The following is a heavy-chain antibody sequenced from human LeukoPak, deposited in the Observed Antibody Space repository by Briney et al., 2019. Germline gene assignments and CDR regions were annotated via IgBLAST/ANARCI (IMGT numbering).Heavy chain of an antibody. D-gene: IGHD4-23*01. CDR1: GFSVSEHY. CDR2: IYTNGNT. CDR3: ARDRPHGGHNGFDS. V-gene: IGHV3-53*01. J-gene: IGHJ4*02. Sequence: GGSLRLSCAASGFSVSEHYMNWIRQAPGMGLEWVSAIYTNGNTYYTDSVRGRFTISRDNFRNILYLQSDSLRGDDTAVYYCARDRPHGGHNGFDSWSQGTLVTVSS.